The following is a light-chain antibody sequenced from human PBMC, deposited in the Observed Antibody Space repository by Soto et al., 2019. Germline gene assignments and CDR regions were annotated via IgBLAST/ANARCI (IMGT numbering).Light chain of an antibody. Sequence: DIQMTQSPSTVSASVGDRVSITCRASQSISSWLAWYQQKPGKAPKLLIYKASSLESGVPSRFSGSGSGTEFTLTISSLQPDDFATYYCQQYNSQYTFGQGTKVDIK. CDR2: KAS. CDR1: QSISSW. CDR3: QQYNSQYT. J-gene: IGKJ2*01. V-gene: IGKV1-5*03.